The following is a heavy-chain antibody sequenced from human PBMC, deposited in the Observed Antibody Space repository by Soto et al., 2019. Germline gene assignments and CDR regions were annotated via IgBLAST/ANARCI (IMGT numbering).Heavy chain of an antibody. D-gene: IGHD2-8*01. V-gene: IGHV4-39*01. J-gene: IGHJ4*02. CDR1: GGSIRSGTYY. Sequence: SETLSLTCTVSGGSIRSGTYYWNWIRQHPGKGLEWIGYIYHSGSTYYNPSLKSRVTISVDTSKNQFSLKLSSVTAADTAVYYCARQDIVLMVYANDYWGQGTLVTVSS. CDR3: ARQDIVLMVYANDY. CDR2: IYHSGST.